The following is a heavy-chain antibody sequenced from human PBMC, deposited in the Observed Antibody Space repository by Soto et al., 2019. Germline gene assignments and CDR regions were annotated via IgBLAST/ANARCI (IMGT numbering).Heavy chain of an antibody. J-gene: IGHJ4*02. V-gene: IGHV4-34*01. CDR1: GGSLSDYN. CDR2: INHSGST. CDR3: ERGPQGGGRLDFDY. D-gene: IGHD1-26*01. Sequence: QVQLQQWGAGLLKPSETLSLTCAVYGGSLSDYNWSWIRQPPGKGLEWIGEINHSGSTNYHPSLTSRATISVDPSKNQFSLKLSSVTAADTAMYYCERGPQGGGRLDFDYWGQGTLVTVSS.